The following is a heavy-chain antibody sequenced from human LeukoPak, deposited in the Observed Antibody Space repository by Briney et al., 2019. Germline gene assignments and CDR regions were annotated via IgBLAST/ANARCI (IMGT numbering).Heavy chain of an antibody. CDR2: IKSKTDGGTT. CDR3: TTDSYSSGWGTYFDY. Sequence: GGSLRLSCAASGSTFSNAWMSWVRQAPGKGLEWVGRIKSKTDGGTTDYAAPVKGRFTISRDDSKNTLYLQMNSLKTEDTAVYYCTTDSYSSGWGTYFDYWGQGTLVTVSS. CDR1: GSTFSNAW. V-gene: IGHV3-15*01. D-gene: IGHD6-19*01. J-gene: IGHJ4*02.